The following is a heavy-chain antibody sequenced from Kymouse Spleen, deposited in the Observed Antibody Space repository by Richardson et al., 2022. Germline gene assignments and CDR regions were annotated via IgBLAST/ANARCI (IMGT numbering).Heavy chain of an antibody. J-gene: IGHJ4*02. CDR1: GGSFSGYY. Sequence: QVQLQQWGAGLLKPSETLSLTCAVYGGSFSGYYWSWIRQPPGKGLEWIGEINHSGSTNYNPSLKSRVTISVDTSKNQFSLKLSSVTAADTAVYYCAREDGLERRSFDYWGQGTLVTVSS. D-gene: IGHD1-1*01,IGHD1-20*01. V-gene: IGHV4-34*01. CDR2: INHSGST. CDR3: AREDGLERRSFDY.